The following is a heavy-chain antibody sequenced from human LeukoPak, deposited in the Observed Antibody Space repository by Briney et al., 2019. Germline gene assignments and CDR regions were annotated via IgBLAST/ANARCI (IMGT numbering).Heavy chain of an antibody. Sequence: ASVKVSCKASGYTFTNYDINWVRQATGQGLEWMGYMKPNSGNTGYAQKFQGRVTMTRNTSISTAYMELSSLRSEDTAVYYCARGRAAAANWFDPWGQGTLVTVSS. D-gene: IGHD6-13*01. CDR3: ARGRAAAANWFDP. V-gene: IGHV1-8*01. CDR2: MKPNSGNT. CDR1: GYTFTNYD. J-gene: IGHJ5*02.